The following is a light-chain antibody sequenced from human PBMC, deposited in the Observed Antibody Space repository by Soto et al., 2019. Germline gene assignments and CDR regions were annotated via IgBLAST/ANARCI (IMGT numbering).Light chain of an antibody. Sequence: DIQMTQSPSTLSASVGDRVTITCRASQSISSWLAWYQQKPGKAPKLLIYKASSLESGVPSRFSGSGSGTDFTLTINSLQPEDSATYYCQQAYSTPWTFGQGTKVDIK. CDR2: KAS. V-gene: IGKV1-5*03. CDR1: QSISSW. J-gene: IGKJ1*01. CDR3: QQAYSTPWT.